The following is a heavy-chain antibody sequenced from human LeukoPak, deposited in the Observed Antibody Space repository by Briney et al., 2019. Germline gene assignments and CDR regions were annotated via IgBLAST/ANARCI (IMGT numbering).Heavy chain of an antibody. CDR3: ARRDYSNYFWFDP. J-gene: IGHJ5*02. D-gene: IGHD4-4*01. V-gene: IGHV1-8*01. CDR1: GYTFTSYD. CDR2: MNPNSGNT. Sequence: ASVKVSCKASGYTFTSYDINWVRQATGQGLEWLGWMNPNSGNTGYAQKFQGRVTMTRDTSISTAYMELSRLRSDDTAVYYCARRDYSNYFWFDPWGQGTLVTVSS.